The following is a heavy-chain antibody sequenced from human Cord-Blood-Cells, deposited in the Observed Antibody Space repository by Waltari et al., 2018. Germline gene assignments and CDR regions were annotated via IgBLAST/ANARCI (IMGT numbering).Heavy chain of an antibody. V-gene: IGHV1-69*04. CDR1: GGTFSSYA. J-gene: IGHJ4*02. CDR3: ARGYDSSGYYYYFDY. CDR2: VIPSLGIA. Sequence: QVQLVQSGAEVKKPGSSVKVSCKASGGTFSSYAISWGRQAPGQGLEWMGGVIPSLGIANYAQKYQGRVKITADESTSTAYMELSSLRSEDTAVYYCARGYDSSGYYYYFDYWGQGTLVTVSS. D-gene: IGHD3-22*01.